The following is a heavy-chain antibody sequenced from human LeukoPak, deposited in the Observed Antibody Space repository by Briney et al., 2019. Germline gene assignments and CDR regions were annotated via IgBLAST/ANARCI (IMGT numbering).Heavy chain of an antibody. J-gene: IGHJ4*02. CDR3: ARDQAYFAY. CDR1: AFTFSSYG. CDR2: IWYDGSNQ. V-gene: IGHV3-33*01. Sequence: GRSLRLSCAASAFTFSSYGMHWVRLAPGKGLEWVAVIWYDGSNQYYADSVKGRFTISRDNSKNTLYLQMNCLRTEDTAVYYCARDQAYFAYWGQGTLVTVSS.